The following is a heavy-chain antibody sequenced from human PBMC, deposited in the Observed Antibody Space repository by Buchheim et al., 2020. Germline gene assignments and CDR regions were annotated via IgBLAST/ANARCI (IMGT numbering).Heavy chain of an antibody. V-gene: IGHV3-30*04. CDR1: GFTFSSYA. Sequence: QVQLVESGGGVVQPGRSLRLSCAASGFTFSSYAMHWVRQAPGKGLEWVAVISYDGSNKYYADSVKGRFTIPRDNSKNTLYLQMNSLRAEDTAVYYCARSLAVAGTSSDYWGQGTL. D-gene: IGHD6-19*01. CDR2: ISYDGSNK. J-gene: IGHJ4*02. CDR3: ARSLAVAGTSSDY.